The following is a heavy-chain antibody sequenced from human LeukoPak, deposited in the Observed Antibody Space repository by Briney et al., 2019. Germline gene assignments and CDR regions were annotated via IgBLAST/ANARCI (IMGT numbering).Heavy chain of an antibody. Sequence: GGSLRLSCAASGFNFGSYSMTWVRQAPGKGLEWVSSISGSDGNTYYADSVKGRFTISRDNSKNTLYLQMNSLRAEDTAVYYCAKNRDDAFDIWGQGTMVTVSS. CDR3: AKNRDDAFDI. CDR2: ISGSDGNT. CDR1: GFNFGSYS. J-gene: IGHJ3*02. V-gene: IGHV3-23*01.